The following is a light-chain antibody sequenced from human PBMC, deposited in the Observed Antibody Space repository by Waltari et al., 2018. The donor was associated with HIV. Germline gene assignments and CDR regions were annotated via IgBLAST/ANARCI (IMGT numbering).Light chain of an antibody. CDR3: QQYNNWPPYT. J-gene: IGKJ2*01. Sequence: VMTQSPATISKSRGETANLSCRASESLNSHLAWYQHKPGQPPRLLIYGASTRAAGIPARFSGSGSGTEFSLTISSLQSEDFAVYYCQQYNNWPPYTFGQGTRLEIK. V-gene: IGKV3-15*01. CDR1: ESLNSH. CDR2: GAS.